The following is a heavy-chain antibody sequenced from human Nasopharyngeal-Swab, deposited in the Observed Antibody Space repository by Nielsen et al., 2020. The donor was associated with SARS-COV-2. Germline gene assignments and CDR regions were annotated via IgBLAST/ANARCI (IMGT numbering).Heavy chain of an antibody. V-gene: IGHV3-21*01. CDR2: ISGSGSYV. CDR1: GFTFNTYS. Sequence: GESLKISCAGSGFTFNTYSMIWVRQVPGEGLEWVSSISGSGSYVYYADSVKGRFTISKDSAKNSLYLQMNSLRAEDTAVYFSARIAGGGPIYYYYMDVWGTGTTVTVSS. D-gene: IGHD6-13*01. CDR3: ARIAGGGPIYYYYMDV. J-gene: IGHJ6*03.